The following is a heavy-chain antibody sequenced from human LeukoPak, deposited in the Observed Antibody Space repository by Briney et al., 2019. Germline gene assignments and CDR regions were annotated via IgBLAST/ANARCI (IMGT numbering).Heavy chain of an antibody. V-gene: IGHV3-30*18. D-gene: IGHD4-17*01. CDR2: ISYDGSNK. CDR1: GFTFSSYG. Sequence: GRSLRLSCAASGFTFSSYGMHWVRQAPGKGLEWVAVISYDGSNKYYADSVKGRFTISRGNSKNTLYLQMNSLRAEDTAVYYCAKKNIDYGDYEGAFDIWGQGTMVTVSS. CDR3: AKKNIDYGDYEGAFDI. J-gene: IGHJ3*02.